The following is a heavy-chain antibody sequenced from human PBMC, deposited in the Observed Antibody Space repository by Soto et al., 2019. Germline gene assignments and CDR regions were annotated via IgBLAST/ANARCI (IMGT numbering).Heavy chain of an antibody. D-gene: IGHD3-3*01. CDR3: ARASTPDSTGYDY. CDR2: SRNRVKSFTT. V-gene: IGHV3-72*01. J-gene: IGHJ4*02. CDR1: GFTLSDHY. Sequence: EVQLVESGGGLVQPGGSLRLSCGASGFTLSDHYLDWVRQAPGKGLEWVGRSRNRVKSFTTAYAASVRGRFTFSRDDSTNSLYLQMNSLKTDDTAVYYCARASTPDSTGYDYWGQGTLVTVSS.